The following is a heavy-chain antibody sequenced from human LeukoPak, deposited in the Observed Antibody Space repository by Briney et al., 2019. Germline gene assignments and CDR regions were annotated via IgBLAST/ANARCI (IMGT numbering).Heavy chain of an antibody. J-gene: IGHJ6*02. CDR1: GFTFSSYA. D-gene: IGHD6-13*01. V-gene: IGHV3-23*01. CDR2: ISGSGGST. CDR3: ARDPYSSKAYYYYGMDV. Sequence: GGSLRLSCAASGFTFSSYAMSWVRQAPGKGLEWVSAISGSGGSTYYADSVKGRFTISRDNSKNTLYLQMNSLRAEDTAVYYCARDPYSSKAYYYYGMDVWGQGTTVTVSS.